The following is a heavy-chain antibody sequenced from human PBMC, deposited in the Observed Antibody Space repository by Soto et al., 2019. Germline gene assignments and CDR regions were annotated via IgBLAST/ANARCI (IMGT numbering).Heavy chain of an antibody. CDR2: IYYSGRT. CDR1: DRCINSYY. D-gene: IGHD4-17*01. V-gene: IGHV4-59*01. J-gene: IGHJ5*02. CDR3: ARDHSFGYGDSNWFDP. Sequence: LSLPCTVSDRCINSYYWIRALHPHRKGLEGIGYIYYSGRTNYNPSRKSRVTISVDTSKNQFSLKLSSVTAADTAVYYCARDHSFGYGDSNWFDPWGQGTLV.